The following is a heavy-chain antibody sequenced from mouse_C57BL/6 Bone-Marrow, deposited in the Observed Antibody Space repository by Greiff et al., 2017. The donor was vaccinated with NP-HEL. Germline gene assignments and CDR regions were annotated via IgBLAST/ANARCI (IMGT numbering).Heavy chain of an antibody. V-gene: IGHV5-6*01. CDR3: ARHHYYYGSSGYFDV. D-gene: IGHD1-1*01. CDR1: GFTFSSYG. Sequence: EVKLVESGGDLVKPGGSLKLSCAASGFTFSSYGMSWVRQTPDKRLEWVATISSGGSYTYYPDSVKGRFTISRDNAKNTLYLQMSSLKSEDTAMYYCARHHYYYGSSGYFDVWGTGTTVTVSS. CDR2: ISSGGSYT. J-gene: IGHJ1*03.